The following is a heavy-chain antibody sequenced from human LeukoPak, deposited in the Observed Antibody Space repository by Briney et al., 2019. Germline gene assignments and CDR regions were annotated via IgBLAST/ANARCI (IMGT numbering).Heavy chain of an antibody. CDR3: AKDRDSSTWSFFDF. Sequence: PGRPLRLSCVASGFIFRNYAMHWVRQAPGKGLEWVAVGSHDGRNKIYGDSVKGRFTISRDNSKNTVYLQMDNLRPEDTAVYYCAKDRDSSTWSFFDFWGQGTLVTVSS. D-gene: IGHD6-13*01. CDR2: GSHDGRNK. J-gene: IGHJ4*02. V-gene: IGHV3-30*18. CDR1: GFIFRNYA.